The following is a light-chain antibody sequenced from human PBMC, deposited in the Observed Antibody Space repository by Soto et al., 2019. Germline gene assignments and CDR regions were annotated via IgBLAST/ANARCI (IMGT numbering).Light chain of an antibody. J-gene: IGKJ3*01. V-gene: IGKV3-11*01. CDR1: QSVSTD. Sequence: EIVMTQSPATLSVSPGERATLSCWASQSVSTDLAWYQQKPGQAPRLLIYATSNRATGIPARFSGSGSGTDFTLTISSLEPEDFAVYYCQQRSSWPFTFGPGTKVDIK. CDR2: ATS. CDR3: QQRSSWPFT.